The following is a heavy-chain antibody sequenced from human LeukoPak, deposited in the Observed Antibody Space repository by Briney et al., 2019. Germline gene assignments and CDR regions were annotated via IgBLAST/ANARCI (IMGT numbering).Heavy chain of an antibody. Sequence: MPSETLSLTCAAYGGSFSGYYWSWIRQPPGKGLEWIGEINHSGSTNYNPSLKSRVTTSVDTSKNQFSLKLNSVTAADTAVYYCARGLSAIVHWGQGTLVTVSS. CDR1: GGSFSGYY. CDR3: ARGLSAIVH. J-gene: IGHJ4*02. V-gene: IGHV4-34*01. D-gene: IGHD2-21*02. CDR2: INHSGST.